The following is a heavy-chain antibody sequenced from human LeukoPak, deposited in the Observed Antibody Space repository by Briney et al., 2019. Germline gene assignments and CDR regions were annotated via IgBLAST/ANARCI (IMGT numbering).Heavy chain of an antibody. D-gene: IGHD4-17*01. CDR2: IYSSGST. CDR1: GASMSSYY. J-gene: IGHJ4*02. V-gene: IGHV4-59*01. Sequence: SETLSLTCTVSGASMSSYYWTWFRQPPGKGLEWIGYIYSSGSTNSNPSLKSRVTISVDTSKNQFSLNLSSVTAADTAVYYCARGGEAGLADWGQGTLVTVSS. CDR3: ARGGEAGLAD.